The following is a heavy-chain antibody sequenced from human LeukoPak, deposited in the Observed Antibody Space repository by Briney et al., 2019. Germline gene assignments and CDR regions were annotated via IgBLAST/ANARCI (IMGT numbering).Heavy chain of an antibody. D-gene: IGHD6-19*01. CDR3: ARETLAGFDY. CDR2: IYSDGST. Sequence: GGSLRLSYAASGFTVSSNYMTWVRQAPGKGLEWVSVIYSDGSTYYADSVKGRFTISRDNSKNTLYLQMNSLRAEDTAVYFCARETLAGFDYWGQGTLVTVSS. V-gene: IGHV3-53*01. J-gene: IGHJ4*02. CDR1: GFTVSSNY.